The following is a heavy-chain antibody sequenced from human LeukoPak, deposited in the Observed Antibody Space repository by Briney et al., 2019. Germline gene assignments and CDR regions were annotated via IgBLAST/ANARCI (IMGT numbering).Heavy chain of an antibody. CDR1: GFTVSSSY. Sequence: PGGSLRLSCAASGFTVSSSYMSWVRQAPGKGLEWVSVIYSGGSTYYADSVKGRFTISRDNSKNTLYLQMNSLRAEDTAVYYCAGDYDFWSGLDGWGQGTLVTVSS. CDR2: IYSGGST. D-gene: IGHD3-3*01. J-gene: IGHJ4*02. CDR3: AGDYDFWSGLDG. V-gene: IGHV3-66*02.